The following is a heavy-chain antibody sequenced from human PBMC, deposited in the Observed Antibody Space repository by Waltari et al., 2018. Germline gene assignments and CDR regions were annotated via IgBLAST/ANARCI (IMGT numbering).Heavy chain of an antibody. D-gene: IGHD2-21*02. Sequence: QVHLVASGGGMVQPGGSLAPACSASVFTYIASGMHWVRQAPGKGLEWVAVMSFDGSYNYNIDSAKGRFTISRDNSHNTLYLQMNSLRAEDTAIYYCVKDRDLTWSFDYWGQGTLVTVSS. CDR2: MSFDGSYN. CDR1: VFTYIASG. V-gene: IGHV3-30*18. J-gene: IGHJ4*02. CDR3: VKDRDLTWSFDY.